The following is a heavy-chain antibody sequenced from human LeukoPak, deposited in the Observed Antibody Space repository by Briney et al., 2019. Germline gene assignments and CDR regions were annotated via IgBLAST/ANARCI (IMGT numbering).Heavy chain of an antibody. Sequence: GGSLRLSCAASRFTFSSYSMNWVRQAPGKGLEWVSYISSSSSTIYYADSVKGRFTISRDHAKNSLYLQMSSLRAEDTAVYYCAELGITMSGGVWGKGTTVTISS. J-gene: IGHJ6*04. CDR2: ISSSSSTI. CDR1: RFTFSSYS. CDR3: AELGITMSGGV. D-gene: IGHD3-10*02. V-gene: IGHV3-48*01.